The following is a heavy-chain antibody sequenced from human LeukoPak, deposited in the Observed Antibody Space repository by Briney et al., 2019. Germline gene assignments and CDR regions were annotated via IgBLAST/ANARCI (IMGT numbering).Heavy chain of an antibody. V-gene: IGHV3-9*01. CDR2: ISWDSGSI. CDR1: GFTFDDYA. CDR3: ANIDY. J-gene: IGHJ4*02. Sequence: GGSLRLSCAASGFTFDDYAMHWVRQAPGKGLEWVSGISWDSGSIGYADSVKGRFTISRDNAKNSLYLQMNSLRAEDTALYYCANIDYWGQGTLVTVSS.